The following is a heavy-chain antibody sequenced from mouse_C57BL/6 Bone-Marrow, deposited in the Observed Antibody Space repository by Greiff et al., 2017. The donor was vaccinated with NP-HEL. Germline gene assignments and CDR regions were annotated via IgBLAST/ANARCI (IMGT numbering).Heavy chain of an antibody. Sequence: VQLQQSGPVLVKPGASVKMSCKASGYTFTDYYMNWVKQSPGKSLEWIGVINPYNGGPSYNQKFKGKATLTVDKSSSTAYMELNSLTSEDSAVYDCARGGLLDAMDYWGQGTSVTVSS. CDR3: ARGGLLDAMDY. D-gene: IGHD2-1*01. J-gene: IGHJ4*01. CDR2: INPYNGGP. CDR1: GYTFTDYY. V-gene: IGHV1-19*01.